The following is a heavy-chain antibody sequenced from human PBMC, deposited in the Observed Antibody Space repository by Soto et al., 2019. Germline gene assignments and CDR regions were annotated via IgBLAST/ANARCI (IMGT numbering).Heavy chain of an antibody. CDR1: GFTFSTSA. J-gene: IGHJ4*02. CDR3: AKSRDGYNLLDY. V-gene: IGHV3-23*01. CDR2: ISGSGDST. Sequence: PGGSLRLSCSASGFTFSTSAMSWVRRAPGKGLDWVSGISGSGDSTYYADSVKGRFTISRDNSKNTLYLQMNDLRAEDTALYYCAKSRDGYNLLDYWGQGILVTVSS. D-gene: IGHD5-12*01.